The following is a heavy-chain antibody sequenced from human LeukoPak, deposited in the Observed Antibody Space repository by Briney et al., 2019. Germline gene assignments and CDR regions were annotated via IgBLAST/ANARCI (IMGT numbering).Heavy chain of an antibody. Sequence: QPGGSLRLSCAASGFTFSSYSMNWVRQAPGKGLEGVSYISSSSSTIYYADSVKGRFTISRDTAKNSLYLQMDSLRDEDTAVYYCARGYCSSTSCAFDYWGQGTLVTVSS. CDR3: ARGYCSSTSCAFDY. CDR2: ISSSSSTI. V-gene: IGHV3-48*02. CDR1: GFTFSSYS. D-gene: IGHD2-2*01. J-gene: IGHJ4*02.